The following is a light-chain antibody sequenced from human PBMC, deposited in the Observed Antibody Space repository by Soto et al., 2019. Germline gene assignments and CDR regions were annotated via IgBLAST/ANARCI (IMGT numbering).Light chain of an antibody. CDR3: QQYTNYPWT. Sequence: DIQMTQSPPTLSASVGDRVTITCRASQSISSWLAWYQQRPGKAPNLLIYDVSSLESGVPSRFSGSVSGTEFTHTISSLQPDDFATYYCQQYTNYPWTFGQGTKVDIK. CDR2: DVS. CDR1: QSISSW. J-gene: IGKJ1*01. V-gene: IGKV1-5*01.